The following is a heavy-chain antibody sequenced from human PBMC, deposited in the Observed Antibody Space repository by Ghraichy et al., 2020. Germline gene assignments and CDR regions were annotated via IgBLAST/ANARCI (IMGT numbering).Heavy chain of an antibody. Sequence: GGSLRLYCAASGFTFSSYWMHWVRQAPGKGLVWVSRINSDGSSTSYADSVKGRFTISRDNAKNTLYLQMNSLRAEDTAVYYCAKTYYYDSSGYQFFDYWGQGTLVTVSS. V-gene: IGHV3-74*01. J-gene: IGHJ4*02. D-gene: IGHD3-22*01. CDR1: GFTFSSYW. CDR3: AKTYYYDSSGYQFFDY. CDR2: INSDGSST.